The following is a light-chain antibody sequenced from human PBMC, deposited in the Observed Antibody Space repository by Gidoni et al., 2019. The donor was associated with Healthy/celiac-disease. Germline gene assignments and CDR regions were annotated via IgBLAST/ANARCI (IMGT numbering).Light chain of an antibody. V-gene: IGKV3-20*01. CDR1: QSVSSSY. CDR2: GAS. J-gene: IGKJ1*01. Sequence: DIVLTQSPGTLSLSPGERATLSCRASQSVSSSYFAWYQQKPGQAPRLLLSGASSRATGIPDRFSGSGSGTDFTLTVSKREPENFAVYYCQQYGSSPQTFXXXTKVEIK. CDR3: QQYGSSPQT.